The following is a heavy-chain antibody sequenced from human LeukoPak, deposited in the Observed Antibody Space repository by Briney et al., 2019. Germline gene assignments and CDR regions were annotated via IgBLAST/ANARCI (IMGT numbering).Heavy chain of an antibody. D-gene: IGHD5-18*01. J-gene: IGHJ4*02. V-gene: IGHV4-4*07. CDR1: GGSIISYY. CDR2: IYFSGST. Sequence: SETLSLTCTVSGGSIISYYWRWIWPPAGEGLGWIGGIYFSGSTTYKTSLKSRVNMSVDTSKNQCSLKLSSVTAAATAVYYCARAVDTAMVNYFDYWGQGTLVTVSS. CDR3: ARAVDTAMVNYFDY.